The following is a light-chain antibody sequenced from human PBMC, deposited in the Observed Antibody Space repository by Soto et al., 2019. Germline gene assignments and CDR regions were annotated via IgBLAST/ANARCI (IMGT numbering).Light chain of an antibody. V-gene: IGKV3-20*01. CDR1: QSVDRAY. CDR3: QQYSDSPPYT. CDR2: GSS. Sequence: EVVLTQSPGPLSLSQGERATLSCRASQSVDRAYLAWYQLKPGQAPGLLMYGSSNRAADIPDRFSGSGSGTDCTLTISRLEPEDLAVYYCQQYSDSPPYTFGQGTKLEIK. J-gene: IGKJ2*01.